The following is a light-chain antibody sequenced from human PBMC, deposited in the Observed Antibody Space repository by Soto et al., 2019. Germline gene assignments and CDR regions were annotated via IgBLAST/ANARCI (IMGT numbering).Light chain of an antibody. J-gene: IGLJ1*01. CDR1: SSDVGGYNY. V-gene: IGLV2-14*01. Sequence: LAQPASVSGSPGQSITISCTGTSSDVGGYNYVSWYQHRPGKVPQLMIYEVSNRPSGVSIRFSGSKSGNTASLTISGLQAEDEADYYCSSRTSSSTYHVSGTGTKVTVL. CDR2: EVS. CDR3: SSRTSSSTYHV.